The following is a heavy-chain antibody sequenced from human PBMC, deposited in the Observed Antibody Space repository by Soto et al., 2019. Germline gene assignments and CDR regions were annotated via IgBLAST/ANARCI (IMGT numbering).Heavy chain of an antibody. V-gene: IGHV3-48*02. CDR1: GFTFSSYS. J-gene: IGHJ6*02. Sequence: EVQLVESGGGLVQPGGSLRLSCAASGFTFSSYSMNWVRQAPGKGLEWVSYISSSSSTIYYADSVKGRFTISRDNAKNSLYLQMNSLRDEDTAVYYCARESYYDSSGYSLYYYYGMDVWGQVTTVTVSS. CDR2: ISSSSSTI. CDR3: ARESYYDSSGYSLYYYYGMDV. D-gene: IGHD3-22*01.